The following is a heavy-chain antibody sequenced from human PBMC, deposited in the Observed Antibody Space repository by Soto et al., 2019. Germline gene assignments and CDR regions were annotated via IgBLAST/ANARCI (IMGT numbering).Heavy chain of an antibody. CDR2: ISYYGTNE. CDR3: AKEDPSGRYSIEY. D-gene: IGHD1-26*01. J-gene: IGHJ4*02. Sequence: GGSLRLSCEASVFTFSGYGMHLVRQAPGKGLEWVAVISYYGTNEYYEDSVKGRFTISRDNSKNTLYLQMNSLRIEDTAVYFCAKEDPSGRYSIEYWGQGSKVTVSS. CDR1: VFTFSGYG. V-gene: IGHV3-30*18.